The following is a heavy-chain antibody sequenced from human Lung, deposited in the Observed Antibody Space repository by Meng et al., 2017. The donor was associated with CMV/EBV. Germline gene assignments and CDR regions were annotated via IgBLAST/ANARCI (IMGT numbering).Heavy chain of an antibody. CDR1: GEIVSSNSAA. CDR2: TYYRSKWYH. V-gene: IGHV6-1*01. CDR3: TRGINGGCGD. Sequence: QIDMQQSFPGLCMPPTTLPLTCAISGEIVSSNSAAWHWIRQSPSRGLEWLGRTYYRSKWYHEYAVSVKSRITISPDTPKNQFSLQLNSMTPEDTAVYYCTRGINGGCGDWGQGTLVTVSS. D-gene: IGHD4-23*01. J-gene: IGHJ4*02.